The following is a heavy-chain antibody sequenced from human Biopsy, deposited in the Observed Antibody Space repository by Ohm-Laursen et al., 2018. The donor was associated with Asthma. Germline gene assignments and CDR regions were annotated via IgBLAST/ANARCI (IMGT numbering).Heavy chain of an antibody. CDR2: INSVFGTT. CDR3: ARKAGSCISRTFYSLDF. Sequence: GSSVKVSCKSLGGTFNTYVIGWVRQAPGQGLEWMGGINSVFGTTTYPQKFQDRVTITADDSTSTVYMELSSLRSEDTAVYYCARKAGSCISRTFYSLDFWGQGTLVIVSS. D-gene: IGHD2/OR15-2a*01. J-gene: IGHJ4*02. CDR1: GGTFNTYV. V-gene: IGHV1-69*01.